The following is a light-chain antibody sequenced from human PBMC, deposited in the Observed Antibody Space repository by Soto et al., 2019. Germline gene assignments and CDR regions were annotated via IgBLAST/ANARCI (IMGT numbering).Light chain of an antibody. J-gene: IGKJ1*01. CDR3: QQYGGSPRT. Sequence: ETVLTQSPGTLSLSPGETAIVSCRASQSVASSRLAWYQQKPGQAPRLLIYGASTRATDIPARFSGSGSGTDFTLTISSLQPEDFAVYYCQQYGGSPRTFGQGTKVDIK. CDR2: GAS. CDR1: QSVASSR. V-gene: IGKV3-20*01.